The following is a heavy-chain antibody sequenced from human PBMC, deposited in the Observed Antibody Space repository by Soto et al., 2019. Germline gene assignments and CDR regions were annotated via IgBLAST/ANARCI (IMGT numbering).Heavy chain of an antibody. CDR3: TRTAGYSDSSGYYSGYYYYCLDA. V-gene: IGHV3-49*04. CDR2: IRSKAYGGTT. D-gene: IGHD3-22*01. CDR1: GSTFGDYA. J-gene: IGHJ6*02. Sequence: GGSLSLSCKASGSTFGDYAMSWVRQAPGKGLEWVGFIRSKAYGGTTEYAASVKGRFTISRDDSKSIAYLQMNSLKTEDTAVFYCTRTAGYSDSSGYYSGYYYYCLDAWGRGTTVTVSS.